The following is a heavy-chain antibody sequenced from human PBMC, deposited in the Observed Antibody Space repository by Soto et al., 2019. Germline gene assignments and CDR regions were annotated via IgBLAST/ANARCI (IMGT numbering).Heavy chain of an antibody. CDR1: GFTFSSYG. J-gene: IGHJ4*02. D-gene: IGHD5-18*01. CDR2: IWYDGSNK. CDR3: ARGLWSFDY. Sequence: QVQLGESGGGVVQPGRSLRLSCAASGFTFSSYGMHWVRQAPGKGLEWVALIWYDGSNKYYADSVKGRFTISRDNSKNTLFLQMNSLRAEDTAVYYCARGLWSFDYWGQGTLVNVSS. V-gene: IGHV3-33*01.